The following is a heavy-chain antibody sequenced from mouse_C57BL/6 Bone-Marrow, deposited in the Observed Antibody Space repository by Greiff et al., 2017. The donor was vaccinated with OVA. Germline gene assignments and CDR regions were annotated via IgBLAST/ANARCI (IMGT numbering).Heavy chain of an antibody. J-gene: IGHJ1*03. Sequence: EVKLVESGPGLVKPSQSLSLTCSVTGYSITSGYYWNWIRQFPGNKLEWMGYISYDGSNNYKPSLKNRISITRDTSKNQFFLKLNSVTTEDTATYYCARDRNYGSSYDWYFDVWGTGTTVTVSS. V-gene: IGHV3-6*01. D-gene: IGHD1-1*01. CDR3: ARDRNYGSSYDWYFDV. CDR2: ISYDGSN. CDR1: GYSITSGYY.